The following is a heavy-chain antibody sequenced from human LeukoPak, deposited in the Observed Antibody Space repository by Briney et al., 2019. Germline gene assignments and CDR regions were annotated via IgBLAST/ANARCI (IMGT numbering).Heavy chain of an antibody. J-gene: IGHJ4*02. V-gene: IGHV3-53*01. CDR1: GFTVSSNY. D-gene: IGHD3-3*01. CDR3: AKGSDFWSGYPYY. CDR2: IYSGGST. Sequence: GGSLRLSCAASGFTVSSNYMSWVRQAPGKGLEWVSVIYSGGSTYYADSVKGRFTISRDNSKNTLYLQMNSLRAEDTAVYYCAKGSDFWSGYPYYWGQGTLVTVSS.